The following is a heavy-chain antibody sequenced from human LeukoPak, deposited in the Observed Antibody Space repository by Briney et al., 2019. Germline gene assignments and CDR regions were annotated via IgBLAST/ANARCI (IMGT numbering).Heavy chain of an antibody. CDR1: VYTFTSYA. Sequence: ASVTVSCTASVYTFTSYARNWVRQAPGQGLEWMGWINTNTGNPTYAQGFTGRFVFSLDTSVSTAYLQISSLKAEDTAVYYCARDGDTAMIDYWGQGTLVTVSS. CDR2: INTNTGNP. V-gene: IGHV7-4-1*02. J-gene: IGHJ4*02. CDR3: ARDGDTAMIDY. D-gene: IGHD5-18*01.